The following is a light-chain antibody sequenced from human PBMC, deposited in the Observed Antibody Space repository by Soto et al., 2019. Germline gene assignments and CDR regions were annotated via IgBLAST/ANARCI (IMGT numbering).Light chain of an antibody. CDR3: CSYAGSSTSWV. CDR2: EDS. J-gene: IGLJ3*02. CDR1: SSDAGNYNF. V-gene: IGLV2-23*01. Sequence: QSALTQPASVSVSPGQSITISCTGTSSDAGNYNFVSWYQQHPGKAPKVIIYEDSTRPSGVSNRISGSKSGNTASVTISGLQAEDEADYYCCSYAGSSTSWVFGGGTKLTVL.